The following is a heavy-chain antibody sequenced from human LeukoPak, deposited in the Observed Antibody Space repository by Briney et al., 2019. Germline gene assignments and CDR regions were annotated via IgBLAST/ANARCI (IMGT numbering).Heavy chain of an antibody. Sequence: KPSETLSLTCTVSGGSISSGGYYCSWIRQHPGKGLEWIGYIYYSGSTYYNPSLKSRVTISVYTSKNQFSLKLSSVTAADTAVYYCARDRGYSYGYVPDSSGWYFDYWGQGTLVTVSS. D-gene: IGHD5-18*01. J-gene: IGHJ4*02. V-gene: IGHV4-31*03. CDR1: GGSISSGGYY. CDR2: IYYSGST. CDR3: ARDRGYSYGYVPDSSGWYFDY.